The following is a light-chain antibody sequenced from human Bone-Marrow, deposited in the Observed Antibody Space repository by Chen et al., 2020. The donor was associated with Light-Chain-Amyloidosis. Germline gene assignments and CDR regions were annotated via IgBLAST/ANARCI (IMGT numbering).Light chain of an antibody. Sequence: QSVLTQPPSVSGAPGQRVTISCAGSSANFGTGYDVHWYQQPPGSAPKVVIYSNSNRPSGVPYRCSGSKSATSASLVITGLQAEDEADYYCQTYDTTLSAPVFGGGTRLTVL. V-gene: IGLV1-40*01. CDR3: QTYDTTLSAPV. CDR2: SNS. CDR1: SANFGTGYD. J-gene: IGLJ2*01.